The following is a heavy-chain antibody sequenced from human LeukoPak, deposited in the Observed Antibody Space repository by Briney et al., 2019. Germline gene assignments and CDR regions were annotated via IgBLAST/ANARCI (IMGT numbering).Heavy chain of an antibody. J-gene: IGHJ6*03. V-gene: IGHV1-69*05. Sequence: GASVKVSCKASGGTFNNYAISWVRQAPGQGLEWMGGIIPIFGTANYAQKFQGRVTITTDESTSTAYMELSSLRSEDTAVYYCAAMGGVTIFGVVPCYMDVWGKGTTVTVSS. D-gene: IGHD3-3*01. CDR2: IIPIFGTA. CDR3: AAMGGVTIFGVVPCYMDV. CDR1: GGTFNNYA.